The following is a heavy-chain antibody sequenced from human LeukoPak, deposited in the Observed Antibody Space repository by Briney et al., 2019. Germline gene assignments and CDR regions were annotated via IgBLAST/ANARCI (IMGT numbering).Heavy chain of an antibody. CDR3: AKDGLWFGDLTYFDY. CDR2: ISHDGNYE. Sequence: GGSLRLSCAGSGFTFSSFGMHWVRQAPGKGLEWVAVISHDGNYEYYADSMKGRFTISRDTFKNTLYLQMNSLRAEDTAVYYCAKDGLWFGDLTYFDYWGQGVLVTVSS. V-gene: IGHV3-30*18. J-gene: IGHJ4*02. D-gene: IGHD3-10*01. CDR1: GFTFSSFG.